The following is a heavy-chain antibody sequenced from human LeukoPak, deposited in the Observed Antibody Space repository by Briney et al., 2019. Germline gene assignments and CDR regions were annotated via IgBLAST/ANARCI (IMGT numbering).Heavy chain of an antibody. CDR2: INPNSGGT. J-gene: IGHJ4*02. V-gene: IGHV1-2*02. CDR3: ARDVRPGSYCDY. D-gene: IGHD1-26*01. CDR1: GYTFTGYY. Sequence: ASVKVSCKASGYTFTGYYMHWVRQAPGQGLEWMGWINPNSGGTNYAQKFQGRVTMTRDRSISTAYMELSSLRSDDAAVYYCARDVRPGSYCDYWGQGTLVTVSS.